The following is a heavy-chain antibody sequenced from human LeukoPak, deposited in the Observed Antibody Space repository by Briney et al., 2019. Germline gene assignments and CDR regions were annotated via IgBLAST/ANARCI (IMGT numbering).Heavy chain of an antibody. CDR2: INPNIGGR. CDR1: GYTFTDYY. J-gene: IGHJ5*02. CDR3: ARGRGFLLIPPTTVWFDP. D-gene: IGHD1-26*01. V-gene: IGHV1-2*02. Sequence: SVNLSHTASGYTFTDYYIQGVPQAPGQAREGVGWINPNIGGRKLVVNFQGRVTMPRDTSISKAYMELSRLRFDDTAVYYCARGRGFLLIPPTTVWFDPGGQGTLVTVAA.